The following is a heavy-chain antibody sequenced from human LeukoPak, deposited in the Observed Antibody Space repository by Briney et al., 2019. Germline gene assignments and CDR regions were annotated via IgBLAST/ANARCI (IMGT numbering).Heavy chain of an antibody. V-gene: IGHV3-7*03. CDR1: GFTFSNYW. D-gene: IGHD6-13*01. CDR2: IKKDGSEK. CDR3: ARGLYSSTTYYFDY. Sequence: GGSLRLSCAASGFTFSNYWMSWVRQAPGKGLEWVANIKKDGSEKYYVDSVKGRFTISRDNAKNSMYLQMNSLRAEDTAVYYCARGLYSSTTYYFDYWGQGTLVTVSS. J-gene: IGHJ4*02.